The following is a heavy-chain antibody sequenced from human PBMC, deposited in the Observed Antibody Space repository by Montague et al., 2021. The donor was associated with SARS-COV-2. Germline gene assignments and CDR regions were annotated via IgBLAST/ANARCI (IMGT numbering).Heavy chain of an antibody. V-gene: IGHV4-39*01. CDR1: GGSISSSSYY. Sequence: SETLSLTCTVSGGSISSSSYYWGWLRQPPGKGLEWIGSIYYSGSTYYNPSLKSRVTISVDTSTNQFSPKLSSVTAADTAVYYCARFPTSYYYDSKAAPATPDAFDIWGQGTMVTVSS. D-gene: IGHD3-22*01. CDR3: ARFPTSYYYDSKAAPATPDAFDI. CDR2: IYYSGST. J-gene: IGHJ3*02.